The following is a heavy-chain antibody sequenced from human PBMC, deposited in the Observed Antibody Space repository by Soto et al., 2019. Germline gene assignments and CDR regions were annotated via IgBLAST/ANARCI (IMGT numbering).Heavy chain of an antibody. Sequence: XSVKVSCDAAGSPVTSCYSHWVRQGPGQGLEWMRIINPGGGSATYAQKFQGRVTMTRDTSTSTVYMELSSLRSEATAVHYSATDRGWFDRWGQGTQVTVSS. CDR1: GSPVTSCY. J-gene: IGHJ5*02. CDR2: INPGGGSA. V-gene: IGHV1-46*01. CDR3: ATDRGWFDR.